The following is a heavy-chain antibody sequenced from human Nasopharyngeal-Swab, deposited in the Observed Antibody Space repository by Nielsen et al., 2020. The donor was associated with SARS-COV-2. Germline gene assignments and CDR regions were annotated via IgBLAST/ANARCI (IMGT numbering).Heavy chain of an antibody. V-gene: IGHV3-7*01. Sequence: GESLKISCAASGFTFSSYWMSWVRQAPGKGLECVANIKQDGSEKYYVDSVKGRFTISRDNAKNSLYLQMNSLRAEDTAVYYCARDSYGSGSDYYYYGMDVWGQGTTVTVSS. J-gene: IGHJ6*02. D-gene: IGHD3-10*01. CDR3: ARDSYGSGSDYYYYGMDV. CDR2: IKQDGSEK. CDR1: GFTFSSYW.